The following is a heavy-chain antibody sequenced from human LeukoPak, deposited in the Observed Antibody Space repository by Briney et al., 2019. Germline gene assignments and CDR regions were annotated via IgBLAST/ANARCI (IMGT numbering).Heavy chain of an antibody. CDR1: GLTFSTNY. CDR3: ARDLNYYDSSGYGH. Sequence: GGSLRLSCAASGLTFSTNYMSWVRQAPGKGLEWVSVIYSGGSPYYADSVKGRFTISRDNSKNTLYLQMNSLRAEDTAVYYCARDLNYYDSSGYGHWGQGTLVTVSS. J-gene: IGHJ4*02. D-gene: IGHD3-22*01. CDR2: IYSGGSP. V-gene: IGHV3-53*01.